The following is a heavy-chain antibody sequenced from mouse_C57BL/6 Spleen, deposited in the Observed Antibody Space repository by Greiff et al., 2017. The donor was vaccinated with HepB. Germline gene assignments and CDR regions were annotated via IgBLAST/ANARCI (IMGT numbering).Heavy chain of an antibody. Sequence: EVKLLESGPGLVKPSQSLSLTCSVTGYSITSGYYWNWIRQFPGNKLEWMGYISYDGSNKYNPSLKNRISITRDTSKNQFFLKLNSVTTEDTATYYCAREDKLAWFAYWGQGTLVTVSA. CDR2: ISYDGSN. J-gene: IGHJ3*01. CDR1: GYSITSGYY. V-gene: IGHV3-6*01. CDR3: AREDKLAWFAY.